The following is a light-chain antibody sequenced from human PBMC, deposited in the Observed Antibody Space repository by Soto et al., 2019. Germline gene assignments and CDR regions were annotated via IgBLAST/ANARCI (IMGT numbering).Light chain of an antibody. CDR2: EVT. CDR3: SSYAGSNTDVV. Sequence: QSALTQPPSASGSPGQSVSISCTGTSRDVGGYGDVSWYQQHPGKAPKLMIYEVTKRPSGVPDRFSGSKSGNTASLTVSGLQAEDEADYYCSSYAGSNTDVVFGGGTKLTVL. V-gene: IGLV2-8*01. J-gene: IGLJ2*01. CDR1: SRDVGGYGD.